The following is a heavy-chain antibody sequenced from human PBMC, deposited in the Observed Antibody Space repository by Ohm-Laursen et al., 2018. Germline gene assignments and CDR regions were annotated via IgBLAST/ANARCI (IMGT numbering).Heavy chain of an antibody. Sequence: SLRLSCTASGFTFSSYAMSWVRQAPGKGLEWVSGISGSGGGTYYADSVKGRFTISKDNSNNTLYLQMDSLRAEDTAVYYCARSHVHDFGDYLDFWGQGTLVTVSS. D-gene: IGHD4-17*01. CDR2: ISGSGGGT. CDR1: GFTFSSYA. CDR3: ARSHVHDFGDYLDF. V-gene: IGHV3-23*01. J-gene: IGHJ4*02.